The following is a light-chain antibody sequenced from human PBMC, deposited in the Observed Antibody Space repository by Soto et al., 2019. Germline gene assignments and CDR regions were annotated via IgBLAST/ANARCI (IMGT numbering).Light chain of an antibody. J-gene: IGKJ2*01. Sequence: EIVMTQSPASLSVSPGDGATLSCRASQSVASNVAWYQQQPGPGPRLLIHGASTRAVGVPARFSGSGSGTDFTLTIISLQSEDFAVYYCQQYHNWPPQYTFGQGTQLQIK. CDR1: QSVASN. CDR2: GAS. V-gene: IGKV3-15*01. CDR3: QQYHNWPPQYT.